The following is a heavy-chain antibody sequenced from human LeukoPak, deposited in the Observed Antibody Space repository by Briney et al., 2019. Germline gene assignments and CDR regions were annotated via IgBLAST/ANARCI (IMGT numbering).Heavy chain of an antibody. CDR1: SGSMTDSC. V-gene: IGHV4-59*01. CDR3: TREGYDRSGYFLDF. Sequence: SETLSLTCSVSSGSMTDSCWSWFRQAPGKGIEWLGFIYPDGRIEYSPSLRSRVTFSVATSKLEATVRLSSVTASDTAVYYCTREGYDRSGYFLDFWGQGTLVTVSS. CDR2: IYPDGRI. J-gene: IGHJ4*02. D-gene: IGHD3-22*01.